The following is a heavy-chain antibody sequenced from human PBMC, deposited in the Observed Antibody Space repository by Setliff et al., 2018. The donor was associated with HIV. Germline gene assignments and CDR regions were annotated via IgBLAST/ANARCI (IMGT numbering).Heavy chain of an antibody. J-gene: IGHJ4*02. CDR1: GGSISSSSYY. Sequence: SETLSLTCTVSGGSISSSSYYWGWIRQPPEKGLEWIGSIYYSGSTYYNPSLKSRVTISVDTSKNQFSLKLTSVTAADTAVYYCARDVMEWFGNYFDNWGQGALVTVSS. CDR3: ARDVMEWFGNYFDN. V-gene: IGHV4-39*07. D-gene: IGHD3-3*01. CDR2: IYYSGST.